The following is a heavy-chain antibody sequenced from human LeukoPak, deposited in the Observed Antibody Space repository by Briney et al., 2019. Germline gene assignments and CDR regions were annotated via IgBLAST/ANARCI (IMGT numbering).Heavy chain of an antibody. J-gene: IGHJ4*02. CDR2: IYYSGST. Sequence: ASETLSLTCTVSGGSISSDYWTWIRQPPGKALEWVGHIYYSGSTNYNPSLKSRVTMSVDTSKNQFSLKLSSVTAADTAVYYCARGSSSAGLLVYWGQGTLVTVSS. D-gene: IGHD6-13*01. CDR3: ARGSSSAGLLVY. V-gene: IGHV4-59*12. CDR1: GGSISSDY.